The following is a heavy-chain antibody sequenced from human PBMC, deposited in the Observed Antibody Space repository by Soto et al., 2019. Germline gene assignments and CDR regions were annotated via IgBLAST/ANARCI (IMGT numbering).Heavy chain of an antibody. D-gene: IGHD3-10*01. Sequence: QVQLVQSGAEVKKPGASVKVSCKASGYTFTSYGISWVRQAPGQGLEWMGWINPYNGNTNYAQKLQGRVTMTTDTPTNTADMELRSLRSDDTATYYRARDWFGIDYWGQGTLVTVSS. V-gene: IGHV1-18*01. J-gene: IGHJ4*02. CDR3: ARDWFGIDY. CDR1: GYTFTSYG. CDR2: INPYNGNT.